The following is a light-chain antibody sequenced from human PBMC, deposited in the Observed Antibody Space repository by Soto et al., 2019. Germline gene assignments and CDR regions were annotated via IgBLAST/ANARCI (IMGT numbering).Light chain of an antibody. CDR1: QSVRSSH. CDR2: GTS. Sequence: EILLTQSPGTLSLSPGERATLSGRASQSVRSSHLAWYQQMPGQGPRLLIYGTSNRATGIPDRFSGSGSGTDFTLTISRLEPEDFAVYYCQQYSTSPLTFGGGTKVDI. J-gene: IGKJ4*01. CDR3: QQYSTSPLT. V-gene: IGKV3-20*01.